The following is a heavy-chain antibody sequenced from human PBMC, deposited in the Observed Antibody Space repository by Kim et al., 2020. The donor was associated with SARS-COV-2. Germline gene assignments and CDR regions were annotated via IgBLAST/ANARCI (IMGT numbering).Heavy chain of an antibody. Sequence: GGSLRLSCAASGFTVSSNYMSWVRQAPGKGLEWVSVIYSGGSTYYADSVKGRFTISRDNSKNTLYLQMNSLRAEDTAVYYCAREVRYGSGSYYTYYYGMDVWGQGTTVPVS. CDR3: AREVRYGSGSYYTYYYGMDV. CDR1: GFTVSSNY. V-gene: IGHV3-53*01. J-gene: IGHJ6*02. CDR2: IYSGGST. D-gene: IGHD3-10*01.